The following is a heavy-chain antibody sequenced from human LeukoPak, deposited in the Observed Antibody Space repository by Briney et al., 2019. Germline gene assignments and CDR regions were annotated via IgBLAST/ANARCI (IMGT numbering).Heavy chain of an antibody. D-gene: IGHD6-13*01. CDR1: GGSFSSYT. CDR3: GSTAAGTITY. J-gene: IGHJ4*02. V-gene: IGHV1-69*05. CDR2: IIPIFGTA. Sequence: ASVKVSCKASGGSFSSYTISWVRQAPGQGLEWMGRIIPIFGTANYAQKFQGRVTMTTDESTSTAYMELSSLRSEDTAVYYCGSTAAGTITYWGQGTLVTVSS.